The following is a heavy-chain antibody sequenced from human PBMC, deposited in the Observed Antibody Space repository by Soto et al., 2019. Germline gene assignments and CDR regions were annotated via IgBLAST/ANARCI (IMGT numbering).Heavy chain of an antibody. CDR3: AKDIDGVVVVADTGVGFDY. J-gene: IGHJ4*02. D-gene: IGHD2-15*01. V-gene: IGHV3-9*01. CDR2: IRWNSGSI. CDR1: GFTFDDYA. Sequence: EVQLVESGGGLVQPGRSLRLSCAASGFTFDDYAMHWVRQAPGKGLEWVSGIRWNSGSIGYADSVKGRFTISRDNAKNALYLQMNSLRAEDTALYYCAKDIDGVVVVADTGVGFDYWGQGTLVTVSS.